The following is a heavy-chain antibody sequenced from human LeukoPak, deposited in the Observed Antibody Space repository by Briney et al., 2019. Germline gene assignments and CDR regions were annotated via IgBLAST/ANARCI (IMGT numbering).Heavy chain of an antibody. Sequence: PGGSLRLSCAASGSTFSSYWMSWVRQAPGKGLEWVANIKQDGSEKYYVDSVKGRFTISRDNAKNSLYLQMNSLRAEDTAVYYCARSEGGYYVYWGQGTLVTVSS. CDR3: ARSEGGYYVY. V-gene: IGHV3-7*01. CDR1: GSTFSSYW. J-gene: IGHJ4*02. CDR2: IKQDGSEK. D-gene: IGHD3-3*01.